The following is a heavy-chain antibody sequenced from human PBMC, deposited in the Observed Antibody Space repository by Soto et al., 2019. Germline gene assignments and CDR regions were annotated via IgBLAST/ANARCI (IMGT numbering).Heavy chain of an antibody. CDR2: ITPIFNSA. Sequence: QVHLVQSGAEVKKPGSSVKVSCKISGVTFTSYTIGWVRQAPGQGLEWMGGITPIFNSANYARKFQGRISISGDDSTNTAHMELRSLSSEDSAMYDWARIIGTYCGGDCAPWEDYWGQGTLVTVSS. CDR1: GVTFTSYT. CDR3: ARIIGTYCGGDCAPWEDY. J-gene: IGHJ4*02. V-gene: IGHV1-69*12. D-gene: IGHD2-21*02.